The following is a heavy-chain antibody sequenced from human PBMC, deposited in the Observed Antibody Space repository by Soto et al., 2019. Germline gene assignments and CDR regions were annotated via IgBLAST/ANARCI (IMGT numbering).Heavy chain of an antibody. Sequence: QVQLVQSGAEVKKPGSSVKVSCKASGGTFSSYAISWVRQAPGQGLEWMGGIIPIFGTANYAQKFQGRVTITADESTSKAYMELSSLRSEDTAEYYCAREGTAFNWNLPLKRYYYYGMDFWGQGTTVTVSS. CDR1: GGTFSSYA. CDR3: AREGTAFNWNLPLKRYYYYGMDF. D-gene: IGHD1-20*01. V-gene: IGHV1-69*12. J-gene: IGHJ6*02. CDR2: IIPIFGTA.